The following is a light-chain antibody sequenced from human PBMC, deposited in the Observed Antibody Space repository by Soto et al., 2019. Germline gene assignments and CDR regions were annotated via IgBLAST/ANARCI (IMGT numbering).Light chain of an antibody. CDR3: QQLNIYPLT. V-gene: IGKV1-9*01. Sequence: DIQLSQSPSFLSASVGDRVTITCRASQGIPSYLAWYQQRPGKAPNILISAVSTLQSGVPSRFSGSGSGTEFTLTISSLQPEDFATYYCQQLNIYPLTFGGGTKVEIK. J-gene: IGKJ4*01. CDR1: QGIPSY. CDR2: AVS.